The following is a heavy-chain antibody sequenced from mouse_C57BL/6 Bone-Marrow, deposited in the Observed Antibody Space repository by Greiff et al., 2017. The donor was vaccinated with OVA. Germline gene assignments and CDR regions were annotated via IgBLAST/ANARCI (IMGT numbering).Heavy chain of an antibody. V-gene: IGHV7-1*01. CDR3: ARDSYDYVRVWFAY. Sequence: EVQLVESGGGLVQSGRSLRLSCATSGFTFSDFYMEWVRQAPGKGLEWIAASRNKANDYTTEYSASVKGRFIVSIDTSQSILYLQMNALRAEDTAIYYCARDSYDYVRVWFAYWGQGTLVTVSA. CDR2: SRNKANDYTT. D-gene: IGHD2-4*01. J-gene: IGHJ3*01. CDR1: GFTFSDFY.